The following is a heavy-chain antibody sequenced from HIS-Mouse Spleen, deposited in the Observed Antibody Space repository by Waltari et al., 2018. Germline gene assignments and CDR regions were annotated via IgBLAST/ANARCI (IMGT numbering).Heavy chain of an antibody. CDR1: GAYIRRSRYS. V-gene: IGHV4-39*07. CDR2: IYYSGST. J-gene: IGHJ2*01. D-gene: IGHD6-13*01. CDR3: AREIPYSSSWYDWYFDL. Sequence: QLQLQESGPGLVKPSETLSLTGTVSGAYIRRSRYSRGWIRQPPGKGLEWIGSIYYSGSTYYNPSLKSRVTISVDTSKNQFSLKLSSVTAADTAVYYCAREIPYSSSWYDWYFDLWGRGTLVTVSS.